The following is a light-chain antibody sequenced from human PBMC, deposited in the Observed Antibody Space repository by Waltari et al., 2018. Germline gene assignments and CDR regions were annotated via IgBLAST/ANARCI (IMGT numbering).Light chain of an antibody. V-gene: IGLV1-44*01. J-gene: IGLJ1*01. CDR2: SNN. Sequence: QSVLTQPPSASGTPGQRVTISCSGSSSNIGSNTVNWYQQLPGPAPELLIYSNNQRPSGVPDRFSGSKSGTSASLAISGLQSEDEADYYCAAWDDSLNGFYVFGTGTKVTVL. CDR3: AAWDDSLNGFYV. CDR1: SSNIGSNT.